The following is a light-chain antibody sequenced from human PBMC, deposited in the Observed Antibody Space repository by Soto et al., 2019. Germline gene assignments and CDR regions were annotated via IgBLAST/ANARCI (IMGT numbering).Light chain of an antibody. J-gene: IGKJ1*01. CDR2: AAS. CDR1: RSISSY. CDR3: QQSYSTPPWT. V-gene: IGKV1-39*01. Sequence: DIQMTQSASSLSASVGDRVTITCRASRSISSYLNWYQQKPGKAPKLLIYAASSLQSGVPSRFSGSGSGTDFTLTISSLQPEDFATYYCQQSYSTPPWTFGQGTKVEIK.